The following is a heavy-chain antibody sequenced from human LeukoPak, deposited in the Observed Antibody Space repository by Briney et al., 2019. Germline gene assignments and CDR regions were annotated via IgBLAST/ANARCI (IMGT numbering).Heavy chain of an antibody. V-gene: IGHV1-2*02. CDR3: ARRQIDCSTTSCYVDY. CDR2: INPNRGGT. J-gene: IGHJ4*02. D-gene: IGHD2-2*01. CDR1: GYTFTDYY. Sequence: ASVKVSCKASGYTFTDYYINWIRQAPGHGLEWMGWINPNRGGTSYAQNFQGRVTMTRDTPITTAYMELSRLRSDDAAVYYCARRQIDCSTTSCYVDYWGQGTLVTVSS.